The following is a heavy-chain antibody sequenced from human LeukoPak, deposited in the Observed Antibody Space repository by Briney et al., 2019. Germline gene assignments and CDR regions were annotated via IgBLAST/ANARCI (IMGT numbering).Heavy chain of an antibody. CDR2: MNPNSGDT. V-gene: IGHV1-8*01. D-gene: IGHD1-26*01. Sequence: ASVKVSCKASGYTFTNYDINWVRQATGQGPEWMGWMNPNSGDTGYPQKFQGRVTMTTDTSTSTAYMELRSLRSDDTAVYYCARDLIVGATGVFDYWGQGTLVTVSS. CDR1: GYTFTNYD. CDR3: ARDLIVGATGVFDY. J-gene: IGHJ4*02.